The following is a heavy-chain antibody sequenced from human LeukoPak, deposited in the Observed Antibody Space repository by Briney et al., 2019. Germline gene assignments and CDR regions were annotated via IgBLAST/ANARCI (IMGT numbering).Heavy chain of an antibody. CDR2: IRYDGSNK. J-gene: IGHJ4*02. V-gene: IGHV3-30*02. CDR1: GFTFSSYG. CDR3: ARDYQYGYSTNWYHLAQIDY. Sequence: PGESLRLSCAASGFTFSSYGMHWVRQAPGKGLEWVAFIRYDGSNKYYADSVKGRFTVSRDNAKNSLYLQMNSLRAEDTAIYYCARDYQYGYSTNWYHLAQIDYWGQGTLVTVSS. D-gene: IGHD2/OR15-2a*01.